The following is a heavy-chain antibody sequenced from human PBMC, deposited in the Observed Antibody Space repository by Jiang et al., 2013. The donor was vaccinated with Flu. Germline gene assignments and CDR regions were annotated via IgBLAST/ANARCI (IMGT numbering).Heavy chain of an antibody. CDR2: IYYSGST. CDR3: ARRGGSSWYYERTPLSRYFDL. Sequence: GSGLVKPSETLSLTCTVSGGSISSSSYYWGWIRQPPGKGLEWIGSIYYSGSTYYNPSLKSRVTISVDTSKNQFSLKLSSVTAADTAVYYCARRGGSSWYYERTPLSRYFDLWGRGTLVTVSS. J-gene: IGHJ2*01. CDR1: GGSISSSSYY. V-gene: IGHV4-39*01. D-gene: IGHD6-13*01.